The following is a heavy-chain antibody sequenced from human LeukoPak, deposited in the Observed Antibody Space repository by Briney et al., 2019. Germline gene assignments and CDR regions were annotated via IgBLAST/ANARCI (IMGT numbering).Heavy chain of an antibody. CDR2: MNPNSGNT. CDR1: VYTLTSYD. J-gene: IGHJ4*02. Sequence: ASVQVSFQASVYTLTSYDINWVRQAPGQGLEWMGWMNPNSGNTSYAQKFQGRVTMTRNTSISTAYMELSSLRSEDTAVYYCARGRGGFRRPYYFDYWGQGTLVTVSS. V-gene: IGHV1-8*01. D-gene: IGHD3-10*01. CDR3: ARGRGGFRRPYYFDY.